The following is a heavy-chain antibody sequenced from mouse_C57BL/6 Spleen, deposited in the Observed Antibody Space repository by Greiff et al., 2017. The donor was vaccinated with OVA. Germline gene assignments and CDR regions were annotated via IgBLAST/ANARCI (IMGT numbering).Heavy chain of an antibody. CDR3: ARADYGNYAGYFDY. D-gene: IGHD2-1*01. CDR1: GYTFTSYW. CDR2: IYPGSGST. Sequence: QVQLQQPGAELVKPGASVKMSCKASGYTFTSYWITWVKQRPGQGLEWIGDIYPGSGSTNYNEKFKSKATLTVDTSSSTAYMQLSSLTSEDSAVYYCARADYGNYAGYFDYWGQGTTLTVSS. J-gene: IGHJ2*01. V-gene: IGHV1-55*01.